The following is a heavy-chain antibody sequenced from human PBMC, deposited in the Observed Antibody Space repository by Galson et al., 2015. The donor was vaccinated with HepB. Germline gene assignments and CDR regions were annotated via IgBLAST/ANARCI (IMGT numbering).Heavy chain of an antibody. D-gene: IGHD4-17*01. CDR1: GFTFSDYY. CDR2: ISSSTIYT. J-gene: IGHJ4*02. Sequence: RLSCAASGFTFSDYYMSWIRQAPGKGLEWLAYISSSTIYTNYADPVKGRFTISRDNVKNSMSLQMNSLRAEDTAVYYCARVADSHYGDHTHFDHWGQGALVTVSS. CDR3: ARVADSHYGDHTHFDH. V-gene: IGHV3-11*06.